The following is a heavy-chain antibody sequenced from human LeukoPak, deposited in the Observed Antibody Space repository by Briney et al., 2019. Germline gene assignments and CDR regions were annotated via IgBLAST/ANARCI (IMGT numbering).Heavy chain of an antibody. CDR2: IYYSGST. CDR1: GGSISSYY. D-gene: IGHD3-3*01. CDR3: ARDGYYDFWSGYLDY. V-gene: IGHV4-59*01. J-gene: IGHJ4*02. Sequence: PSETLSLTCTVSGGSISSYYWSWIRQPPGKGLEWIGYIYYSGSTYYNPSLKSRVTISVDTSKNQFSLKLSSVTAADTAVYYCARDGYYDFWSGYLDYWGQGTLVTVSS.